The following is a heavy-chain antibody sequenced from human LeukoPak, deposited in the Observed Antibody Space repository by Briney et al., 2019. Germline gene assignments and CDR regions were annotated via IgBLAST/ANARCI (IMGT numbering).Heavy chain of an antibody. Sequence: PRRSLRLSCAASGFTFSSYAMNWVRQAPGKGLEWVSYISSSGSTIYYADSVKGRFTISRDNAKNSLYLQMNSLRAEDTAVYYCAELGITMIGGVWGKGTTVTISS. CDR1: GFTFSSYA. CDR2: ISSSGSTI. V-gene: IGHV3-48*03. J-gene: IGHJ6*04. CDR3: AELGITMIGGV. D-gene: IGHD3-10*02.